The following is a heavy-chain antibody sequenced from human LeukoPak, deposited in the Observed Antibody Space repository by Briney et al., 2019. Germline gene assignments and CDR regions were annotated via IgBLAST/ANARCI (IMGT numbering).Heavy chain of an antibody. J-gene: IGHJ4*02. Sequence: PSQTLSLTCTVSGGSISSGGYYWSWIRQHPGKGLEWIGYIYYSGSTYYNPSLKSRVTISVDTSKNQFSLKLSSVTAADTAVYYCARLYYDFWSGLPYYFDYWGQGTLVTVSS. V-gene: IGHV4-31*03. D-gene: IGHD3-3*01. CDR3: ARLYYDFWSGLPYYFDY. CDR1: GGSISSGGYY. CDR2: IYYSGST.